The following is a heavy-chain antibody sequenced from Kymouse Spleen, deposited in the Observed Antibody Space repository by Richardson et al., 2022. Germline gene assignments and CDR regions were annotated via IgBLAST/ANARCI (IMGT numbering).Heavy chain of an antibody. CDR1: GGSVSSGSYY. Sequence: QVQLQESGPGLVKPSETLSLTCTVSGGSVSSGSYYWSWIRQPPGKGLEWIGYIYYSGSTNYNPSLKSRVTISVDTSKNQFSLKLSSVTAADTAVYYCAREGTTYYYYYGMDVWGQGTTVTVSS. D-gene: IGHD4-11,IGHD4-11*01,IGHD4-17*01. CDR3: AREGTTYYYYYGMDV. V-gene: IGHV4-61*01. CDR2: IYYSGST. J-gene: IGHJ6*02.